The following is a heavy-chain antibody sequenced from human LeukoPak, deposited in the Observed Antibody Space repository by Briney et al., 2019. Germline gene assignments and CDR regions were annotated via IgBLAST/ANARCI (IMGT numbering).Heavy chain of an antibody. Sequence: GGSLRLSCAASGFTFSNYAMTWVRQAPGKGLEWVSTISNSASSADYADYADSVKGRFTISRDNSKNTLYLHMNSLRAEDTAVYYCAKLGFGDNWFDHWGQGTLVTVSS. CDR3: AKLGFGDNWFDH. D-gene: IGHD3-10*01. J-gene: IGHJ5*02. V-gene: IGHV3-23*01. CDR2: ISNSASSADYA. CDR1: GFTFSNYA.